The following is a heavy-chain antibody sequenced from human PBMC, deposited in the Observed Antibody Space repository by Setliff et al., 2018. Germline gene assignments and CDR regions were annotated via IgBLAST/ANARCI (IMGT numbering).Heavy chain of an antibody. Sequence: SETLSLTCAVSGYSISSGYYWGWIRQPPGKGLEWIGSIYYSGSTYYNPSLKSRVTISVDTSKNQFSLKLSSVTAADTAVYYCARGRSNFWGYYLDYWGQGTLVTVSS. D-gene: IGHD3-3*01. CDR1: GYSISSGYY. CDR3: ARGRSNFWGYYLDY. CDR2: IYYSGST. J-gene: IGHJ4*02. V-gene: IGHV4-38-2*01.